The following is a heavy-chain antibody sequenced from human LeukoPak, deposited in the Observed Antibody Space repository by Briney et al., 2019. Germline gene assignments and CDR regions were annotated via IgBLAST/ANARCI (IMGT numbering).Heavy chain of an antibody. Sequence: SVKVSCKASGGTFSSYAISWVRQAPGQGLEWMGRIIPIFGTANYAQKFQGRVTITTDESTSTAYMELSRLRSDDTAVYYCARDLGRYSGYAKYGRADYYDSSGYPDYWGQGTLVTVSS. CDR1: GGTFSSYA. CDR2: IIPIFGTA. J-gene: IGHJ4*02. V-gene: IGHV1-69*05. D-gene: IGHD3-22*01. CDR3: ARDLGRYSGYAKYGRADYYDSSGYPDY.